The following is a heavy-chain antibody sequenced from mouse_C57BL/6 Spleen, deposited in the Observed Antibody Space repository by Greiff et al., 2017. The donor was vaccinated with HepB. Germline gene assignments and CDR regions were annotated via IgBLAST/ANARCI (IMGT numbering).Heavy chain of an antibody. V-gene: IGHV1-53*01. J-gene: IGHJ3*01. CDR1: GYTFTSYW. CDR3: ARGPRQLAWFAY. Sequence: VQLQQSGTELVKPGASVKLSCKASGYTFTSYWMHWVKQRPGQGLEWIGNINPSNGGTNYNEKFKSKATLTVDKSSSTAYMQLSSLTSEDSAVYYCARGPRQLAWFAYWGQGTLVTVSA. D-gene: IGHD3-2*01. CDR2: INPSNGGT.